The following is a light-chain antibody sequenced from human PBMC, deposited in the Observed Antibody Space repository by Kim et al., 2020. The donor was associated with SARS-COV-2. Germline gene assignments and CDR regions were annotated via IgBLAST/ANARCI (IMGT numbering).Light chain of an antibody. V-gene: IGLV3-21*04. CDR1: NSGSKS. Sequence: APGKTARITCGENNSGSKSVHWYQQKPGQAPILVIYSDTDRPSGIPERFSGSNSGNTATLTISRLEAGDEADYFCQVWDSGSDSWVFGGGTQLTVL. CDR3: QVWDSGSDSWV. J-gene: IGLJ3*02. CDR2: SDT.